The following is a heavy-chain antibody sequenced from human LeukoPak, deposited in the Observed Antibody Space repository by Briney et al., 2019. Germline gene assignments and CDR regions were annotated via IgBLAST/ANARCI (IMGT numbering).Heavy chain of an antibody. CDR2: INYSGTT. CDR1: GGSISGSSYH. Sequence: PSETLSLTCTVSGGSISGSSYHWGWIRQSPGKGLEWIGSINYSGTTYYNPSLKSRVTIPVDTSKNQFSLKVSSVTAADTAVYYCATTYSYTSGGYDYWGQGTLVTVSS. CDR3: ATTYSYTSGGYDY. J-gene: IGHJ4*02. D-gene: IGHD5-18*01. V-gene: IGHV4-39*01.